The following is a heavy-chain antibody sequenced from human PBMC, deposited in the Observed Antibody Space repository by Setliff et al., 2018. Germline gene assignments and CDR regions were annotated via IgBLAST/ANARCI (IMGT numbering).Heavy chain of an antibody. CDR1: GATFSSYG. CDR3: ARERGDIVTTTSYYYYLDV. V-gene: IGHV1-69*05. CDR2: IIPIFGTT. J-gene: IGHJ6*03. Sequence: SVKVSCEASGATFSSYGISWVRQAPGQGLEWMGGIIPIFGTTNYAQRFQGRVTITTDESTSTAYMELSSLRSEDTAVYYCARERGDIVTTTSYYYYLDVWGKGTTVTVSS. D-gene: IGHD5-12*01.